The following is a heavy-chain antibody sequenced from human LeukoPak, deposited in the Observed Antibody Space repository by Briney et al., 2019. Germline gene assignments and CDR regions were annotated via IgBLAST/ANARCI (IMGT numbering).Heavy chain of an antibody. J-gene: IGHJ5*02. CDR3: ARPYYYDSRIDP. D-gene: IGHD3-22*01. CDR1: GGSISSGDYY. CDR2: MYYSGST. V-gene: IGHV4-30-4*01. Sequence: SQTLSLTCTVSGGSISSGDYYWSWIRQPPGKGLEWIAYMYYSGSTYYNPSLKSRVTMSADASKNQLSLKLSSVTAADTAVYYCARPYYYDSRIDPWGQGILVTVSS.